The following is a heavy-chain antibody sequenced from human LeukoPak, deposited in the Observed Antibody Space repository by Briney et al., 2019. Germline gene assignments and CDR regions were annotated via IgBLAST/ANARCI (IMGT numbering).Heavy chain of an antibody. Sequence: PGGSLRLSCAASGFTFSSYGMHWVRQAPGKGLEWVAVISYDGSNKYYADSVKGRFTISRDNAKNSLYLQMNSLRAEDTALYYCAKDRRRGSSGLGYWGQGTLVTVSS. CDR1: GFTFSSYG. V-gene: IGHV3-30*18. CDR3: AKDRRRGSSGLGY. J-gene: IGHJ4*02. D-gene: IGHD6-19*01. CDR2: ISYDGSNK.